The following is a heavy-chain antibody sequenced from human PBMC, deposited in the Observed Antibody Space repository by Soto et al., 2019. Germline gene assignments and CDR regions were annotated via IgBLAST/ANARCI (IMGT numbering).Heavy chain of an antibody. D-gene: IGHD1-26*01. CDR2: SSATGSGR. V-gene: IGHV3-23*01. CDR1: GFTFSSYG. Sequence: EVQLLESGGGLVQPGGSLTLSCAASGFTFSSYGMTWVRQAPGKGLEWVSFSSATGSGRYYADSVKGRFTISRDNSKNTLYLQMNSLRAEDTAVYYCAKDVVVGATTGLGDYYYYYGMDVWGQGTTVTVSS. CDR3: AKDVVVGATTGLGDYYYYYGMDV. J-gene: IGHJ6*02.